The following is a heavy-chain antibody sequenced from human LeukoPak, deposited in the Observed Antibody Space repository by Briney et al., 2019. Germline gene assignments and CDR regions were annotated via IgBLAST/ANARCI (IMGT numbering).Heavy chain of an antibody. Sequence: SETLSLTCTVSGGSISSYYWSWIRQPPGKGLEWIGYIYYSGSTNYNPSLKSRVTISVDTSKNQFSLRLSSVTAADTAVYYCARGVSDYGGNVPFFDYWGQGTLVTVSS. CDR2: IYYSGST. V-gene: IGHV4-59*01. CDR1: GGSISSYY. CDR3: ARGVSDYGGNVPFFDY. J-gene: IGHJ4*02. D-gene: IGHD4-23*01.